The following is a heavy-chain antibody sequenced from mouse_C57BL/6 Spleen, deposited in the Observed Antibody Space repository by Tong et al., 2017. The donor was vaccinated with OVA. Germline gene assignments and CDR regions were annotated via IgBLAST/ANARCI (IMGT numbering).Heavy chain of an antibody. V-gene: IGHV5-6*01. J-gene: IGHJ4*01. D-gene: IGHD2-14*01. CDR3: ARHYYRDYYAMDY. Sequence: EVQLQESGGDLVKPGGSLKLSCAASGFTFSSYGMSWVRQTPEKRLEWVATISDGGSYTYYPDSVKGRFTISRDNAKNTLYLQMSSLKSEDTAMYYCARHYYRDYYAMDYWGQGTSVTVSS. CDR1: GFTFSSYG. CDR2: ISDGGSYT.